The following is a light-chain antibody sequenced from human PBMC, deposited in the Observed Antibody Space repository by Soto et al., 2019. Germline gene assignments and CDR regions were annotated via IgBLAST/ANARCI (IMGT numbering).Light chain of an antibody. CDR2: GAS. Sequence: EIVLTQSPGTLSLSPGERATLSCRASQSVSSSYLAWYQQKPGQAPRLLIYGASSRATGVSDRFSGSGSVTDFTLTISRLEPEDFAVYYCQQYGSSPLTFGGGTKVEMK. CDR3: QQYGSSPLT. J-gene: IGKJ4*01. CDR1: QSVSSSY. V-gene: IGKV3-20*01.